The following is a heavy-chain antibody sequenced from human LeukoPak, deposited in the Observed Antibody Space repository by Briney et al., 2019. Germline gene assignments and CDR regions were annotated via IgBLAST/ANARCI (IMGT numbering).Heavy chain of an antibody. Sequence: GGSLRLSCAASGFTFDDYAMHWVRQAPGKGLEWVSLISGGGGSTYYADSVKGRFTISRDNSKNSLYLQMNSLRTEDTALYYCAKDYHITMIVVVINYAFDIWGQGTMVTVSS. D-gene: IGHD3-22*01. J-gene: IGHJ3*02. V-gene: IGHV3-43*02. CDR1: GFTFDDYA. CDR3: AKDYHITMIVVVINYAFDI. CDR2: ISGGGGST.